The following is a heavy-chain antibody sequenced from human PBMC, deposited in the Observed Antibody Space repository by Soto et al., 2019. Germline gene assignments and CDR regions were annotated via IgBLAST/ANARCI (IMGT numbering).Heavy chain of an antibody. CDR1: GVSISSGDYY. Sequence: QVQLQESGPGLVKPSQSVSLTCTVSGVSISSGDYYWSWIRQPPGKGLEWIGYIYYSGNTNYAPSFGSRLTISIDTSWNQFTLHLMSVTAADTAIYYCARYTNFSHSSHGVDGWGQGTTVNVSS. CDR2: IYYSGNT. CDR3: ARYTNFSHSSHGVDG. D-gene: IGHD2-8*01. J-gene: IGHJ6*02. V-gene: IGHV4-30-4*01.